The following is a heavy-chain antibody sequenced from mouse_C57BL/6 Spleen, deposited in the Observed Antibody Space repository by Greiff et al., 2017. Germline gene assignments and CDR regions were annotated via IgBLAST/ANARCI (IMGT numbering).Heavy chain of an antibody. CDR3: ASWDGPYLDY. V-gene: IGHV1-52*01. CDR1: GYTFTSYW. Sequence: QVQLQQPGAELVRPGSSVKLSCKASGYTFTSYWMHWVKQRPIQGLEWIGNIDPSDSETHYNQKFKDKATLTVDKSSSTAYMQLSSLTSEDSAVYYCASWDGPYLDYWGQGTTLTVSS. D-gene: IGHD4-1*01. J-gene: IGHJ2*01. CDR2: IDPSDSET.